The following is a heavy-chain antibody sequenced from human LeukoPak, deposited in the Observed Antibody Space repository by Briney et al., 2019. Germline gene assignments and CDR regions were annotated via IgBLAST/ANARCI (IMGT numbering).Heavy chain of an antibody. Sequence: ASVKVSCKASGYAFTDYYIHWVRQAPGQGPEWMGWVNPKSGDTKFAQNFQGSVTMTRDTSINSAYIDLNSLGSDDTAVYYCARGRSREASSGYCHFDSWGQGTLVTVSS. CDR1: GYAFTDYY. D-gene: IGHD3-22*01. CDR3: ARGRSREASSGYCHFDS. CDR2: VNPKSGDT. J-gene: IGHJ4*02. V-gene: IGHV1-2*02.